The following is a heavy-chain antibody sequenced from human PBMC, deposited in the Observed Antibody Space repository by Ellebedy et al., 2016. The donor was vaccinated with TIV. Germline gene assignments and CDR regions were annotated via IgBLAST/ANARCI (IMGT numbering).Heavy chain of an antibody. J-gene: IGHJ4*02. Sequence: SETLSLXXAVYGGSFSGYYWSWIRQPPGKGLEWIGEINHSGSTNYSLSLKSRVTISVDTSKNQFSLKLSSVTAADTAVYYCARGRGRWSWGQGTLVTVSS. V-gene: IGHV4-34*01. CDR2: INHSGST. CDR1: GGSFSGYY. D-gene: IGHD3-10*01. CDR3: ARGRGRWS.